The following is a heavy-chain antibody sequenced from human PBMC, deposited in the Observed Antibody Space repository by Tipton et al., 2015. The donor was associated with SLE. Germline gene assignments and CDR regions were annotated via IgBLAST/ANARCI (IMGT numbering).Heavy chain of an antibody. CDR1: GASLTTDEFY. Sequence: TLSLTCTVSGASLTTDEFYWGWIRQPPGKGLEWIGSIYYSGNTYYNPSLKSRVTISVDTSKNQFSLKLSSVTAADTAVYYCATGRVDYYGSGKYYNDYYYMDVWGKGTTVTVSS. CDR2: IYYSGNT. V-gene: IGHV4-31*03. J-gene: IGHJ6*03. CDR3: ATGRVDYYGSGKYYNDYYYMDV. D-gene: IGHD3-10*01.